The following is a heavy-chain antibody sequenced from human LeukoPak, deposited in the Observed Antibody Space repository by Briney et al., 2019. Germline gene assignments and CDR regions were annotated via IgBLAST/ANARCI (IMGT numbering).Heavy chain of an antibody. CDR3: ARLFRPYYDSSGYSDY. CDR1: GFPFSSYA. D-gene: IGHD3-22*01. CDR2: ISDSGGST. J-gene: IGHJ4*02. V-gene: IGHV3-64*04. Sequence: GGSLRLSCSASGFPFSSYAMHWVRQAPGKGLEYVSAISDSGGSTYYADSVKGRFTISRDNSKNTLYLQMNSLRAEDTAVYYCARLFRPYYDSSGYSDYWGQGTLVTVSS.